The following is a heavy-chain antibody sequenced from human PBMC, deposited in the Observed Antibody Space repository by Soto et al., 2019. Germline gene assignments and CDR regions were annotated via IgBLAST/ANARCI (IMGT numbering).Heavy chain of an antibody. CDR3: AKFQYSSSSPSVGL. CDR1: GFTFSSYA. Sequence: GSLRLSCAASGFTFSSYAMSWVRQAPGKGLEWVSAISGSGGSTYYADSVKGRFTISRDNSKNTLYLQMNSLRAEDTAVYYCAKFQYSSSSPSVGLWGQGTLVTVSS. D-gene: IGHD6-6*01. J-gene: IGHJ4*02. V-gene: IGHV3-23*01. CDR2: ISGSGGST.